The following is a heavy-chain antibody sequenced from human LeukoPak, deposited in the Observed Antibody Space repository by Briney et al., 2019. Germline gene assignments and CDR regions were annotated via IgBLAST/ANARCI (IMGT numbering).Heavy chain of an antibody. Sequence: ASVTVSCKASGYSFTGYFIHWVRQAPGQGREWMGRLNPSTGATNYAQTFQGRVTMTRDTSIDTAYMEVSALSSDDTAVYYCATTFSGSYPEIDYWGQGTLVTVSS. CDR3: ATTFSGSYPEIDY. CDR2: LNPSTGAT. D-gene: IGHD6-19*01. J-gene: IGHJ4*02. CDR1: GYSFTGYF. V-gene: IGHV1-2*02.